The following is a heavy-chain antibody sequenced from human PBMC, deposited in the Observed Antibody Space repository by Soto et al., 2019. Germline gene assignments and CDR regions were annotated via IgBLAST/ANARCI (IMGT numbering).Heavy chain of an antibody. V-gene: IGHV1-46*01. Sequence: QVHLVQSGAEMKKPGASVKVSCKASGYIFSTYYMHWVRQAPGQGLEWMGIINPSGGVPSYAEKFQGRVTLTRDTSTTTFYMELNSLKSDDTAVYFCARATTSPDYWGKGTLVTVSS. CDR1: GYIFSTYY. CDR2: INPSGGVP. D-gene: IGHD4-17*01. CDR3: ARATTSPDY. J-gene: IGHJ4*02.